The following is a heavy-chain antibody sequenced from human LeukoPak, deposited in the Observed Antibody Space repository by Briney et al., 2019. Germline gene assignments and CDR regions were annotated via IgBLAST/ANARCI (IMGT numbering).Heavy chain of an antibody. CDR2: ISYDGSNK. CDR3: ARVRGGDYGLDH. V-gene: IGHV3-30-3*01. Sequence: PGGSLRLSCAASGFTFSSYAMHWVRQAPGKGLEWVAVISYDGSNKYYADSVKGRFTISRDNSKNTLYLQMNSLRAEDTAVYYCARVRGGDYGLDHWGQGTLVTVSS. J-gene: IGHJ4*02. D-gene: IGHD2-21*02. CDR1: GFTFSSYA.